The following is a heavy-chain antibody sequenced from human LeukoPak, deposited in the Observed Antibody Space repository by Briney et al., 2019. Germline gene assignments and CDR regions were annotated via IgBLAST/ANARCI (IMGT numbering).Heavy chain of an antibody. CDR3: AREPHSGSYPDC. J-gene: IGHJ4*02. CDR1: GFTFSSYG. V-gene: IGHV3-33*01. CDR2: IWYDGSNK. D-gene: IGHD1-26*01. Sequence: PGGSLRLSCAASGFTFSSYGMPWVRQAPGKGLEWVAVIWYDGSNKYYADSVKGRFTISRDNSKNTLYLQMNSLKAEDTAVYCCAREPHSGSYPDCWGQGTLVTVSS.